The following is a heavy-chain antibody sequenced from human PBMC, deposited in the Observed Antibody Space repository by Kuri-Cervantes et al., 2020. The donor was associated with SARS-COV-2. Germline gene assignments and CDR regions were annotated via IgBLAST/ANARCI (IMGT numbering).Heavy chain of an antibody. J-gene: IGHJ3*02. V-gene: IGHV1-18*04. CDR1: GYIFTTYG. D-gene: IGHD2-2*01. Sequence: ASVKVSCKASGYIFTTYGITWVRQAPGQGLEWMGWISAYNGNTNYAQKLQGRVTMTTDTSTSTAYMELRSLRSDDTAVYYCARPRGIVVVPAAMGGAFDIWGQGTMVTVSS. CDR2: ISAYNGNT. CDR3: ARPRGIVVVPAAMGGAFDI.